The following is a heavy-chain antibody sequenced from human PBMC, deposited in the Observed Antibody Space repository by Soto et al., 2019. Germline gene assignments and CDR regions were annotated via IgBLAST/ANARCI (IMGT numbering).Heavy chain of an antibody. V-gene: IGHV2-5*01. J-gene: IGHJ4*02. CDR1: GFSLSTSGVG. CDR2: IYWNDDK. CDR3: AHSRYCSGGSCYGAMVY. D-gene: IGHD2-15*01. Sequence: QITLKESGPTLVKPTQTLTLTCTFSGFSLSTSGVGVGWIRQPPGKALEWLALIYWNDDKRYSPSLKSRLTITKDTSKNQVVLTMTNMDPVDTATYCCAHSRYCSGGSCYGAMVYWGQGTLVTVSS.